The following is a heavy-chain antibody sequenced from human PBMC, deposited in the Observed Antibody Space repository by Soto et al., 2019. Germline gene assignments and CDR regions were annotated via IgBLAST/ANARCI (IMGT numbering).Heavy chain of an antibody. J-gene: IGHJ4*02. CDR3: ARDLDGSGSYYTDY. CDR1: CFMFFSFC. D-gene: IGHD3-10*01. V-gene: IGHV1-18*01. Sequence: GGSVKGSFQGSCFMFFSFCINWVGQAPGQGLEWMGWISAYNGNTKYAQNLQGRVTMTTDASTSTAYMEMRSLRSDDTAVYYCARDLDGSGSYYTDYWGPGTLVTVSS. CDR2: ISAYNGNT.